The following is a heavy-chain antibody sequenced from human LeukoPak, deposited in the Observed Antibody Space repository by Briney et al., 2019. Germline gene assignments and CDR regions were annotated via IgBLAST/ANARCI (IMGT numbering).Heavy chain of an antibody. CDR3: AREVRGTYLDY. CDR2: ISSGGGSI. D-gene: IGHD4/OR15-4a*01. Sequence: GALRLSCAASGFTFSSYTMNWVRQAPGQGLEWVSYISSGGGSIFYADSVKGRFSISRDNAKNLLYLQMNSLRDDDTAVYFCAREVRGTYLDYWGQGTLVTVSS. V-gene: IGHV3-48*02. CDR1: GFTFSSYT. J-gene: IGHJ4*02.